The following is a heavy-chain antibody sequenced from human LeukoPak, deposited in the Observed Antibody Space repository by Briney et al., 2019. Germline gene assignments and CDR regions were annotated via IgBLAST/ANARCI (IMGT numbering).Heavy chain of an antibody. V-gene: IGHV1-8*01. CDR1: GYTFTSYD. Sequence: GASVKVSCKASGYTFTSYDINWVRQATGQGLEWMGWMNPNSGNTGYAQKFQGRVTMTRNTSISTAYMELSSLRSEDTAVYYCARDRSGHYYYGMDVWGQGTTVTVSS. D-gene: IGHD1-26*01. CDR2: MNPNSGNT. J-gene: IGHJ6*02. CDR3: ARDRSGHYYYGMDV.